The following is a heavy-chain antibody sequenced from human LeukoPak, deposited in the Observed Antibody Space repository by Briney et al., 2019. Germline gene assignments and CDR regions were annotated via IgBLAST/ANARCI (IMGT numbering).Heavy chain of an antibody. CDR1: GFTFGSYA. CDR2: ISYAGSNR. J-gene: IGHJ4*02. CDR3: ARGLGYSYGYGIDY. V-gene: IGHV3-30-3*01. Sequence: PGGSLRLSCAASGFTFGSYAMHWVRQPPGKGLEWVAVISYAGSNRYYADSVKGRFTISRDNSKNTLYLRMNSLRAGDTAVYYCARGLGYSYGYGIDYWGQGTLVIASS. D-gene: IGHD5-18*01.